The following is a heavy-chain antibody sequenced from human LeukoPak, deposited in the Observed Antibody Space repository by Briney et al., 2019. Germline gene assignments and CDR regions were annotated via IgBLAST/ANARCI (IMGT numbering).Heavy chain of an antibody. D-gene: IGHD2-21*01. CDR3: ARDGYYNWFDP. Sequence: PGGSLRLSCAASGFTFSSYSMNWVRQTPGKGLEWVSSISSAGYIYYADSVKGRFTISRDNAKNSLYLQMNSLRAEDTAVYYCARDGYYNWFDPWGQGTQVTVSS. V-gene: IGHV3-21*01. CDR2: ISSAGYI. CDR1: GFTFSSYS. J-gene: IGHJ5*02.